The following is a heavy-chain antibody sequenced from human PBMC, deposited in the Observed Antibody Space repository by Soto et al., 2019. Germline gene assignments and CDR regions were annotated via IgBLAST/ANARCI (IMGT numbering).Heavy chain of an antibody. J-gene: IGHJ5*02. CDR3: ARAFYDILAYNWFDP. V-gene: IGHV1-3*01. CDR2: INAGNGNT. Sequence: VASVKVSCKASGYTFTSYAMHWVRQAPGQRLEWMGWINAGNGNTKYSQKFQGRVTITRDTSASTAYMELSSLRSEDTAVYYCARAFYDILAYNWFDPWGQGTLVTVSS. D-gene: IGHD3-9*01. CDR1: GYTFTSYA.